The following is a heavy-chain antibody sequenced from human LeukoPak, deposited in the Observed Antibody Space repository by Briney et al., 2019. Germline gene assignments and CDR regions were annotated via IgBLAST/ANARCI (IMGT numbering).Heavy chain of an antibody. V-gene: IGHV3-30*18. Sequence: GRSLRLSCAASGFTFYSYGMHWVRQAPGKGLEWVALISYNGRNNYYADSVKGRFTISRDNSKNTLYLQVSSLRTEDTAGYFCAKDNRGYFDFWGQGTLVTVCS. CDR3: AKDNRGYFDF. CDR2: ISYNGRNN. CDR1: GFTFYSYG. J-gene: IGHJ4*02. D-gene: IGHD3-16*01.